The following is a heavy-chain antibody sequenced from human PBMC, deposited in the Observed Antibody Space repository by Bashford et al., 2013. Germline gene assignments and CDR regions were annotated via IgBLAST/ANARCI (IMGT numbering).Heavy chain of an antibody. J-gene: IGHJ4*02. V-gene: IGHV1-2*02. CDR1: GYTFTSYG. CDR2: INPRTGVT. CDR3: ARYGGNSIGIH. Sequence: ASVKVSCKASGYTFTSYGISWVRQAPGQGLEWMGWINPRTGVTKTAQKFQGRVALTRDTSISTAYMELSSLRSDDTAVYYCARYGGNSIGIHWGQGTLVTVSS. D-gene: IGHD4-23*01.